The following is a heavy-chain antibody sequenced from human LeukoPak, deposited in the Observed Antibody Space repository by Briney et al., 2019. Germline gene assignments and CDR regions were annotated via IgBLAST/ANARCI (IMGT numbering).Heavy chain of an antibody. J-gene: IGHJ4*02. CDR2: ISPYNGNT. CDR1: GYTFTNYG. Sequence: ASVKVSCKASGYTFTNYGIIWVRQAPGQGLEWMGWISPYNGNTKYAQKFQGRVAMTTDTSTNTVYMDLRSLTSDDTALYYCARSHSGSLRAPFDYWGRGTLVAVS. CDR3: ARSHSGSLRAPFDY. V-gene: IGHV1-18*01. D-gene: IGHD6-19*01.